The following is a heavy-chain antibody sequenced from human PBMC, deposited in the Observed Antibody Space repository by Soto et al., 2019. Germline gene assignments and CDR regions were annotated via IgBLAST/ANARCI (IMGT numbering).Heavy chain of an antibody. CDR3: ARDVAPECSSTSCSPFDY. Sequence: EVQLVESGGGLVQPGGSLRLSCAASGFTFSSYWMHWVRQAPGKGLVWVSRINSDGSSTSYADSVKGRFTISRDNAKNTLYLQMNSLRAEDTAVYYCARDVAPECSSTSCSPFDYWGQGTLVTVSS. CDR1: GFTFSSYW. J-gene: IGHJ4*02. CDR2: INSDGSST. V-gene: IGHV3-74*01. D-gene: IGHD2-2*01.